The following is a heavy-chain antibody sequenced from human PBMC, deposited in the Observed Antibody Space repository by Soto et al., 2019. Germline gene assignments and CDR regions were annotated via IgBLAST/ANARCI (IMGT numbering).Heavy chain of an antibody. CDR1: GGSISSGGYY. CDR2: IYYSGST. CDR3: ARGGYCSSTSCSDDAFDS. D-gene: IGHD2-2*01. Sequence: QVQLQESGPGLVKPSQTLSLTCTVSGGSISSGGYYWSWIRQHPGKGLEWIGYIYYSGSTYYNPSLKSRVTISVDTSKNQFSLKLSSVTAADTAVYYCARGGYCSSTSCSDDAFDSWGQGTMVTVSS. V-gene: IGHV4-31*03. J-gene: IGHJ3*02.